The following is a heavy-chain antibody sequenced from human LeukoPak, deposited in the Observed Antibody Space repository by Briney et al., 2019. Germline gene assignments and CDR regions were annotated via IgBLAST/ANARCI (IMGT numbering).Heavy chain of an antibody. Sequence: SETLSLTCTVSGGSISSSSYYWGWIRQPPGKGLEWIGSIYYSGSTYYNPSLKSRVTISVDTSKNQFSLKLGSVTAADTAVYYCARQAAAFDPWGQGTLVTVSS. CDR2: IYYSGST. V-gene: IGHV4-39*01. D-gene: IGHD2-2*01. CDR1: GGSISSSSYY. CDR3: ARQAAAFDP. J-gene: IGHJ5*02.